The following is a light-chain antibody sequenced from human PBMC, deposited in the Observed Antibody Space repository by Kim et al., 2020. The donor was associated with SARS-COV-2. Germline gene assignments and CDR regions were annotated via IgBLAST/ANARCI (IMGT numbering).Light chain of an antibody. CDR2: DAS. V-gene: IGKV1-33*01. J-gene: IGKJ2*01. CDR3: QQFDRLPYT. CDR1: HDIRRD. Sequence: ASVGDRVTITCQESHDIRRDLNGYQVKPGKAPKFLIHDASSLEAGVPSRFSGSGSGTDFTLTISSLQPEDIATYYCQQFDRLPYTFGQGTKLEI.